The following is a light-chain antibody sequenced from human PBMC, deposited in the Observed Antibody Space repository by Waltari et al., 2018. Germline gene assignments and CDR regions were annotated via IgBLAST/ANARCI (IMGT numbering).Light chain of an antibody. J-gene: IGKJ4*01. CDR1: QTISSY. CDR3: QQRSKWPPT. V-gene: IGKV3-11*01. CDR2: DAS. Sequence: EIVLTQSPATLSLSPGERATLSCKASQTISSYLAWYQHKLGQSPRLLIYDASNRATGIPARFSGSGSGTDFTLTISSLEPEDFAVYYCQQRSKWPPTSGGGTKVEIK.